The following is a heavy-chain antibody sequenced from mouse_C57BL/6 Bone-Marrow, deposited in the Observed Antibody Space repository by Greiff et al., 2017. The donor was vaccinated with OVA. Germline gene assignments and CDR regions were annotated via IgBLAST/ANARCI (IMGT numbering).Heavy chain of an antibody. J-gene: IGHJ2*01. Sequence: VQLQQSDAELVKPGASVKISCKVSGYTFTDHTIHWMKQRPEQGLEWIGYIYPRDGSTKYNAKFKGKATLTADKSSSTAYMQLNSLTSEDSAVYFCARMEYYYGSSYYFDYWGQGTTLTVSS. D-gene: IGHD1-1*01. CDR1: GYTFTDHT. V-gene: IGHV1-78*01. CDR3: ARMEYYYGSSYYFDY. CDR2: IYPRDGST.